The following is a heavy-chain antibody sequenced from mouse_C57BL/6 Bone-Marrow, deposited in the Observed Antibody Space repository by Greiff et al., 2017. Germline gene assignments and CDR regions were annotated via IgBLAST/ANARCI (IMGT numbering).Heavy chain of an antibody. J-gene: IGHJ3*01. V-gene: IGHV6-3*01. CDR3: STGFAY. CDR2: IRLKSDNYAT. Sequence: EVKLQESGGGLVQPGGSMKLSCVASGFTFSNYWMNWVRQSPEKGLEWVAQIRLKSDNYATHYAESVKGRFTISRDDSKSSVSQQMNNLSAEDTGIYYYSTGFAYWGQGTLVTVSA. CDR1: GFTFSNYW.